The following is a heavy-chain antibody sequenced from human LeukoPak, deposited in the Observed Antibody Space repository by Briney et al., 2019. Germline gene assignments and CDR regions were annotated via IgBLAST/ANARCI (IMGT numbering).Heavy chain of an antibody. Sequence: GGSLRLSCAASGSTFSSYSMNWVRQAPWKGLEWVSSISSSSSYIYYADSVKGRFTISRDNAKNSLYLQMNSLRAEDTAVYYCARSGYYYDSSGYYPWTYYYYMDVWGKGTTVTVSS. D-gene: IGHD3-22*01. V-gene: IGHV3-21*01. CDR2: ISSSSSYI. J-gene: IGHJ6*03. CDR3: ARSGYYYDSSGYYPWTYYYYMDV. CDR1: GSTFSSYS.